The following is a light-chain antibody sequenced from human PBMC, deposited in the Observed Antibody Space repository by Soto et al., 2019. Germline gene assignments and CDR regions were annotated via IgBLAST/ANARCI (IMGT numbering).Light chain of an antibody. Sequence: EIVLTQSPGTLSLSPGERATLSCRASQSVPQNYLAWYQQKPGQAPRLLIDDASRRASGIPDRFSGSGSGTDFTLTISRLEPEDFAVYYCQQCSTPPLTFGGGTKVEI. CDR1: QSVPQNY. V-gene: IGKV3-20*01. J-gene: IGKJ4*01. CDR3: QQCSTPPLT. CDR2: DAS.